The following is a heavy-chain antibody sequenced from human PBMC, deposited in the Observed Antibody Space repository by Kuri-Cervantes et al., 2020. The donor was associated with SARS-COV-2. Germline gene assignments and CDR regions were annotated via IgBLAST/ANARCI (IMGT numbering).Heavy chain of an antibody. D-gene: IGHD1-1*01. CDR1: GFTFSGHW. Sequence: GESLKISCAASGFTFSGHWIHWVRQAPGKGLVWVSRINPDGSYTNNADSVKGRFTLSRDNAKNMLFLQMNSLRAEDTAVYYCVRDGDHWNFDYWGQGTLVNLSS. CDR2: INPDGSYT. CDR3: VRDGDHWNFDY. J-gene: IGHJ4*02. V-gene: IGHV3-74*01.